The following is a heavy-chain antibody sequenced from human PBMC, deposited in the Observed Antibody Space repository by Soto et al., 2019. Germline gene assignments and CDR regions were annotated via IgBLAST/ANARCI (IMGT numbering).Heavy chain of an antibody. CDR2: ISGSGGST. V-gene: IGHV3-23*01. Sequence: GGSLRLFCAASGFTFSSYAMSWVRQAPGKGLEWVSAISGSGGSTYYADSVKGRFTISRDNSKNTLYLQMNSLRAEDTAVYYCATQYCSGGSCYSANPHIFDIWGQGTMVTVS. D-gene: IGHD2-15*01. J-gene: IGHJ3*02. CDR3: ATQYCSGGSCYSANPHIFDI. CDR1: GFTFSSYA.